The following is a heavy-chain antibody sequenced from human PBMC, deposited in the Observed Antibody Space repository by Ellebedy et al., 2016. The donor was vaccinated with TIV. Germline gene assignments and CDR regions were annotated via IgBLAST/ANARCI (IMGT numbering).Heavy chain of an antibody. J-gene: IGHJ4*02. CDR3: AKGRGGGSDSSAPRYYFDY. V-gene: IGHV3-23*01. Sequence: GESLKISCAASGFTFSSYAMSWVRQAPGKGLELVPTISNTGSRTYYADSVEGRFIISRNNSKNTLYLQTNSLRAEDTAVYYCAKGRGGGSDSSAPRYYFDYWGLGTLVTVSS. CDR2: ISNTGSRT. D-gene: IGHD3-22*01. CDR1: GFTFSSYA.